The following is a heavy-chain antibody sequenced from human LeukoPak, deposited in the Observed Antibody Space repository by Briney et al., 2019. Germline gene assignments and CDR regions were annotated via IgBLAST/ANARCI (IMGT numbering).Heavy chain of an antibody. CDR3: ARDPIPDLYGGKVLDY. CDR2: IYYSGST. V-gene: IGHV4-39*07. CDR1: GGSISSSSYN. J-gene: IGHJ4*02. D-gene: IGHD4-23*01. Sequence: SETLSLTCTVSGGSISSSSYNWGWIRQPPGKGLEWIGSIYYSGSTYYNPSLKSRVTISVDTSKNQFSLKLTSVTAADTAVYYCARDPIPDLYGGKVLDYWGQGTLVTVSS.